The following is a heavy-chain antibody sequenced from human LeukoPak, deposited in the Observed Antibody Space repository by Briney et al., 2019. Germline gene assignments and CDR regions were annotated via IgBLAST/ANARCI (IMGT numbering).Heavy chain of an antibody. Sequence: SETLSLTCTVSGGSISSYYWSWIRQPPGKGLEWIGFIFYSGTTNYNPSLKSRVTISVDTSKNQFSLKLSSVTAADTAVYYRAKGDYFDSSTAFDNWGQGTLVTVSS. CDR3: AKGDYFDSSTAFDN. V-gene: IGHV4-59*01. D-gene: IGHD3-22*01. CDR2: IFYSGTT. J-gene: IGHJ4*02. CDR1: GGSISSYY.